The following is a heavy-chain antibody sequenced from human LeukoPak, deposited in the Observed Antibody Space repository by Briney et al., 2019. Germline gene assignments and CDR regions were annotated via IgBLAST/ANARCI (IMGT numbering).Heavy chain of an antibody. D-gene: IGHD2-2*01. V-gene: IGHV4-4*07. CDR3: GRGPVVDTKRLYDY. Sequence: SETLSLTCTVSGGSISSYYWTWIRQPAGKGLEWIGRIYTTGSTNYNPSLNSRVTMSVDTTKKQFLLKLSYVTAADTAVYYCGRGPVVDTKRLYDYWGQGTLVTVSS. CDR2: IYTTGST. CDR1: GGSISSYY. J-gene: IGHJ4*02.